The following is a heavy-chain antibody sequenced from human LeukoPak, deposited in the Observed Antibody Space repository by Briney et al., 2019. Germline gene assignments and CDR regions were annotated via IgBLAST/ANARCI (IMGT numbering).Heavy chain of an antibody. D-gene: IGHD6-13*01. CDR2: INPNTGDT. J-gene: IGHJ4*02. Sequence: ASVKVSCKSSGYTFTGYYMHWVRQAPGQGLEWMGRINPNTGDTNYAQNFQGRVTMTRDTSISTAYMELSGLRFDDTAVYYCAREGSYSSNWYPPFDYWGQGTLVTVSS. V-gene: IGHV1-2*06. CDR1: GYTFTGYY. CDR3: AREGSYSSNWYPPFDY.